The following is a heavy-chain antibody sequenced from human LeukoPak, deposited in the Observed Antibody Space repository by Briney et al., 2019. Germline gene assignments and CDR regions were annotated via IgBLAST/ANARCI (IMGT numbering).Heavy chain of an antibody. CDR2: IYPSGST. CDR1: GGSSSSGGYY. J-gene: IGHJ4*02. D-gene: IGHD5-18*01. CDR3: ASTVDTAMVTGTRDGYKFDY. V-gene: IGHV4-30-2*01. Sequence: HPSETLSFNCTVSGGSSSSGGYYWSWIRQPPGKGLEWIGYIYPSGSTYYNPSLKSRVTISVDRSKNQFSLKLSSVTAADTAVYYCASTVDTAMVTGTRDGYKFDYWGQGTLVTVSS.